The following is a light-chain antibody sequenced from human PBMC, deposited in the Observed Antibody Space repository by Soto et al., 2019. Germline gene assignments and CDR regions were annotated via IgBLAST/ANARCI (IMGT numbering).Light chain of an antibody. CDR3: QQYNIWPFS. Sequence: EVGRTKYKATLSVSPGERATLACRASQSVSNNLAWYQQKPGQAPRLLIYLASTRATGIPARFSGSGSGTEFTLTISGLQSEDFALYFCQQYNIWPFSFGQVTLL. J-gene: IGKJ5*01. V-gene: IGKV3D-15*01. CDR2: LAS. CDR1: QSVSNN.